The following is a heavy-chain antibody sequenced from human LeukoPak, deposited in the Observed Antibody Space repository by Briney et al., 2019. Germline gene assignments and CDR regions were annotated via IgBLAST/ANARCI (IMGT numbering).Heavy chain of an antibody. CDR1: GGSFSGYY. J-gene: IGHJ4*02. CDR3: ARDLATRPRTGLYDC. D-gene: IGHD3-16*02. Sequence: SETLSLTCAVYGGSFSGYYWSWIRQPPGKGLEWIGEINHSGSTNYNPSLKSRVTISVDTSKNQFSLKLSSVTAEDTAVYYCARDLATRPRTGLYDCWGQGALVTVSS. CDR2: INHSGST. V-gene: IGHV4-34*01.